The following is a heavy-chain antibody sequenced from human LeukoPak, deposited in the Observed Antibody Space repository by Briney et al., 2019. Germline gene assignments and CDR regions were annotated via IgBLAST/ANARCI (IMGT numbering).Heavy chain of an antibody. D-gene: IGHD6-19*01. V-gene: IGHV3-49*04. Sequence: GGSLRLSCTASGFTFGDYAMSWVRQAPGKGLEWVGFIRGKAYGGTTEYAASVKGRFTISRDDSKSIAYLQMNSLKTEDTAVYYCTRVGESGWSPTGQFDYWGQGTLVTVSS. J-gene: IGHJ4*02. CDR2: IRGKAYGGTT. CDR1: GFTFGDYA. CDR3: TRVGESGWSPTGQFDY.